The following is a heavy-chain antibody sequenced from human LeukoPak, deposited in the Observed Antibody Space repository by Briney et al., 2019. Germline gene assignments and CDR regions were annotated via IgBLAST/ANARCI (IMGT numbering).Heavy chain of an antibody. CDR2: IDNAGSIT. CDR3: VRSAFHAGSGNYYDF. D-gene: IGHD3-22*01. J-gene: IGHJ4*02. V-gene: IGHV3-74*03. CDR1: GFTFSNYW. Sequence: GGSLRLPCAASGFTFSNYWIHWVRQAPGKGLVWVSRIDNAGSITTYADSVKGRFTISRDNAENTLYLQMNSLRVEDTAVYYCVRSAFHAGSGNYYDFWGQGTLVTVSS.